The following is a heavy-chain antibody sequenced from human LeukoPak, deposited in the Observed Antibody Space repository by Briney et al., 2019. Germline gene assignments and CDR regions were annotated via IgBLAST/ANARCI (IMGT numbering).Heavy chain of an antibody. CDR2: INHSGST. Sequence: PSETLSLTCAVYGGSFSGYYWSWIRQPPGKGLEWIGEINHSGSTDYNPSLKSRVTISVDTSKNQFSLKLSSVTAADTALYYCAKTPTALVRGGYYFDNWGQGTLVTVSS. CDR1: GGSFSGYY. J-gene: IGHJ4*02. V-gene: IGHV4-34*01. CDR3: AKTPTALVRGGYYFDN. D-gene: IGHD6-6*01.